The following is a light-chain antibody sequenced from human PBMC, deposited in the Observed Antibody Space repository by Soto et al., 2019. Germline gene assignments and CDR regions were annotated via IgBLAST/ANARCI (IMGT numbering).Light chain of an antibody. CDR1: RSNIGAGYD. Sequence: QSVLTQPPSLSGAPGQRVTISCTGTRSNIGAGYDVHWYQHLPGTAPKVLIFDNSNRPSGVPDRFSGSKSGTSASLAITGRQAEDEGVYYCHSYDVSLRGPAFGGGTKVTVL. CDR3: HSYDVSLRGPA. V-gene: IGLV1-40*01. CDR2: DNS. J-gene: IGLJ2*01.